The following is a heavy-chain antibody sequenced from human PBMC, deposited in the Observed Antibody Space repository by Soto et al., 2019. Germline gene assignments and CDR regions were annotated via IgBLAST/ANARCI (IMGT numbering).Heavy chain of an antibody. V-gene: IGHV3-66*01. D-gene: IGHD3-3*01. CDR1: GFTVSSNY. CDR3: ARGAAPRFLEWLSPTDAFDI. CDR2: IYSGGST. J-gene: IGHJ3*02. Sequence: GGSLRLSCAASGFTVSSNYMSWVHQAPGKGLEWVSVIYSGGSTYYADSVKGRFTISRDNSKNTLYLQMNSLRAEDTAVYYCARGAAPRFLEWLSPTDAFDIWGQGTMVTVSS.